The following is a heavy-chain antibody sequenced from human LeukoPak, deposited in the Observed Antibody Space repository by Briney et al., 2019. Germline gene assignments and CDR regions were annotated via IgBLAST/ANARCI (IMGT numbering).Heavy chain of an antibody. Sequence: SLRLSCAASGFTFDDYAMHWVRQAPGKGLEWVSGISWNGGSIGYADSVKGRFTISRDNAKNSLYLQMNSLRAEDTALYYCAKDNSEDYYGSGSYSYMDVWGKGTTVTVSS. V-gene: IGHV3-9*01. D-gene: IGHD3-10*01. J-gene: IGHJ6*03. CDR1: GFTFDDYA. CDR3: AKDNSEDYYGSGSYSYMDV. CDR2: ISWNGGSI.